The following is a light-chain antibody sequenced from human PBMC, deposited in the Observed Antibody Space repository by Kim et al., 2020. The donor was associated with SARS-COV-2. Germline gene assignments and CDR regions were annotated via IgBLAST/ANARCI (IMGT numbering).Light chain of an antibody. CDR1: TSDVGGYNS. Sequence: QSALTQPASVSGSLGQSITISCTGTTSDVGGYNSVSWYQQHPGTTPKLIIYDVNQRPSGISNRLSGSKSGNTASLTISGLQSEDEADYHCCSYTGSDTYVFGTGTKVT. V-gene: IGLV2-14*01. J-gene: IGLJ1*01. CDR2: DVN. CDR3: CSYTGSDTYV.